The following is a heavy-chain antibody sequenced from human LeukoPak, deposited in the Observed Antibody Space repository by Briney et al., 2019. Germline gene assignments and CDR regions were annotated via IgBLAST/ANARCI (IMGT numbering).Heavy chain of an antibody. V-gene: IGHV4-4*02. CDR1: VGSISSSNW. CDR3: ASTLIGIAVAGTVY. CDR2: IYHSGST. D-gene: IGHD6-19*01. Sequence: PSETLSLTCAVSVGSISSSNWWSWVRQPPGKGLEWIGEIYHSGSTNYNPSLKSRVTISVDKSKNQFSLKLSSVTAADTAVYYCASTLIGIAVAGTVYWGQGTLVTVSS. J-gene: IGHJ4*02.